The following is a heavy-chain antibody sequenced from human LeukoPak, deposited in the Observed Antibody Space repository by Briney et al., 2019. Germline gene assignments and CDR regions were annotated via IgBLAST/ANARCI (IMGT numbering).Heavy chain of an antibody. CDR3: ARGGLGYYDSSGYYYWFDP. CDR1: GGSISSYY. V-gene: IGHV4-4*07. Sequence: SETLSLTCTVSGGSISSYYWSWIRQPAGKGLEWIGRIYTSGSTNYNPSLKSRVTISVDTSKNQFSLKLSSVTAADTAVYYCARGGLGYYDSSGYYYWFDPWGQGTLVTVSS. J-gene: IGHJ5*02. D-gene: IGHD3-22*01. CDR2: IYTSGST.